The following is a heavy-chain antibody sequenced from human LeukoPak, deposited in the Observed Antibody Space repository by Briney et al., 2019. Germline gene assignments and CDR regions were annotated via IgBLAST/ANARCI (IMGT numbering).Heavy chain of an antibody. CDR2: IIPIFGTA. J-gene: IGHJ4*02. D-gene: IGHD3-16*02. V-gene: IGHV1-69*13. CDR1: GGTFSSYA. CDR3: ARNYDYVWGSYRYTGITIGY. Sequence: GASVKVSCKASGGTFSSYAISWVRQAPGQGLEWMGGIIPIFGTANYAQKFQGRVTITADESTSTAYMELSSLRSEDTAVYYCARNYDYVWGSYRYTGITIGYWGQGTLVTVSS.